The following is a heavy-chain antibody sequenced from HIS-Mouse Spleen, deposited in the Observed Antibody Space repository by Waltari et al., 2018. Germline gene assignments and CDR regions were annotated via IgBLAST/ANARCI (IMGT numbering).Heavy chain of an antibody. J-gene: IGHJ2*01. Sequence: QVQLVESGGGVVQPGRSLRLSCAASGFTFSSYAMHWVRQAPGKGLEWVAVIWYDGSNKYYEASVKGRFTISRDNSKNTLYLQMNSLRAEDTAVYYCAKDRRGLGNWYFDLWGRGTLVTVSS. CDR1: GFTFSSYA. D-gene: IGHD3-9*01. CDR3: AKDRRGLGNWYFDL. V-gene: IGHV3-33*06. CDR2: IWYDGSNK.